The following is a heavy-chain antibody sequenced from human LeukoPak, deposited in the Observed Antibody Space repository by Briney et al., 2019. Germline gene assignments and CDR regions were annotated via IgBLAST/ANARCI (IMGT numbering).Heavy chain of an antibody. J-gene: IGHJ4*02. CDR2: INPNSGGT. CDR1: GYTFTGYY. CDR3: ARGKYYYDSSGYLDY. Sequence: ASVKVSCKASGYTFTGYYMHWVRQAPGQGLEWMGWINPNSGGTNYAQKFQGRVTMTRDTSISTAYMELSRLRSDDTAVYYCARGKYYYDSSGYLDYWGQGTLVTVPS. D-gene: IGHD3-22*01. V-gene: IGHV1-2*02.